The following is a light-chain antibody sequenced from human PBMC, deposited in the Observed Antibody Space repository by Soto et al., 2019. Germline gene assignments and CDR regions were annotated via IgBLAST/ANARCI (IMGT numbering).Light chain of an antibody. J-gene: IGKJ4*01. Sequence: DIQMTQSPSSLSASVGDRVTITCRSSQSISTYLNWYQQKPGKAPNLLIFAASTLQSGVPSRFSGSGSGTDFTLTIRILQPEDFATYYCQLSYTAPLTFAGGTKVDI. CDR1: QSISTY. CDR3: QLSYTAPLT. CDR2: AAS. V-gene: IGKV1-39*01.